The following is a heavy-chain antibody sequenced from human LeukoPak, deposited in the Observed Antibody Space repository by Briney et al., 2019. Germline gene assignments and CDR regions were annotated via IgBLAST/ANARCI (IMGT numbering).Heavy chain of an antibody. CDR1: GCRFSSFG. CDR3: ARGSDYSGNGNGDWFDP. Sequence: AAVKFSCKAAGCRFSSFGVRWVRQAPGQGLEGMGGISTYLGVTHYAEKFEDRVTMTIDTSTTTDYMELRSLRYDDPALYYCARGSDYSGNGNGDWFDPWGQGTVVTVSS. D-gene: IGHD4-11*01. V-gene: IGHV1-18*04. CDR2: ISTYLGVT. J-gene: IGHJ5*02.